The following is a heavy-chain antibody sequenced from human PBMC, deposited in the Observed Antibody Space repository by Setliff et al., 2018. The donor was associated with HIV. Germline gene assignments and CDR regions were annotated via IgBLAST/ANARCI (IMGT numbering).Heavy chain of an antibody. Sequence: GGSLRLSCSASGFTFSSNAMHWVRQAPGKGLEYVSSISSNGGSTYYADSVKGRFTISRDNSKNTLYLQMNSLRDEDTAVYYCARDRSEVYDGSGYYADYWGQGTLVTVSS. CDR1: GFTFSSNA. V-gene: IGHV3-64*04. CDR2: ISSNGGST. CDR3: ARDRSEVYDGSGYYADY. D-gene: IGHD3-22*01. J-gene: IGHJ4*02.